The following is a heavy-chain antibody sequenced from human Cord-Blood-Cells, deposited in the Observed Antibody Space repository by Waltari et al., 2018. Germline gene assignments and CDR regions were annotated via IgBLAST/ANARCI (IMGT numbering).Heavy chain of an antibody. D-gene: IGHD3-10*01. Sequence: QVQLVQSGAEVKKPGASVKVSCKASGYTFTSSGISWVRKAPGQGLEWMGWISAYNGNTNYAQKLQGRVTMTTDTSTSTAYMELRSLRSDDTAVYYCARTDGSGSYYDFFDYWGQGTLVTVSS. CDR1: GYTFTSSG. CDR2: ISAYNGNT. CDR3: ARTDGSGSYYDFFDY. V-gene: IGHV1-18*04. J-gene: IGHJ4*02.